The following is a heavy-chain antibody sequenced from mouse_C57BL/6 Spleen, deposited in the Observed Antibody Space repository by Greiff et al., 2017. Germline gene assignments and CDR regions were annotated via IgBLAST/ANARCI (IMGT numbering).Heavy chain of an antibody. D-gene: IGHD4-1*02. CDR2: IDPSDSYT. Sequence: QVQLQQPGAELVRPGTSVKLSCKASGYTFTSYWMHWVKQRPGQGLEWIGVIDPSDSYTNYNQKFKGKATLTVDTSSSTAYMQLSSLTSEDSAVYYCAQLPFADWGQGTLVTVSA. CDR1: GYTFTSYW. CDR3: AQLPFAD. J-gene: IGHJ3*01. V-gene: IGHV1-59*01.